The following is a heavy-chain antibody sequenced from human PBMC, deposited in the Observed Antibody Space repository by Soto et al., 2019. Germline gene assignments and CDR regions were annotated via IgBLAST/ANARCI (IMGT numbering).Heavy chain of an antibody. J-gene: IGHJ6*02. CDR1: GGSISSYY. CDR3: AHGDYGYYYGMDV. Sequence: SETLSLTCTVSGGSISSYYWSWIRQPPGKGLEWIGYIYYSGSTYYNPSLKSRVTISVDTSKNQFSLKLSSVTAADTAVYYCAHGDYGYYYGMDVWGQGTTVTVSS. CDR2: IYYSGST. D-gene: IGHD4-17*01. V-gene: IGHV4-59*06.